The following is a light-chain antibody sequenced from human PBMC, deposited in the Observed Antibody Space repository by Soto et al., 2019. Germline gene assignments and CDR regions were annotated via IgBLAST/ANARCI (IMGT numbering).Light chain of an antibody. CDR1: ASIYGS. J-gene: IGKJ4*01. CDR2: WAS. CDR3: QQYSACPLT. Sequence: DIQLTQSPSILSASVGDRVTITCRASASIYGSLAWYQHKPGKAPKLLIHWASTLVSGAPSRFTVGESGTEFTPTISDLQPDYFATDFCQQYSACPLTFGGVTMVYVK. V-gene: IGKV1-5*03.